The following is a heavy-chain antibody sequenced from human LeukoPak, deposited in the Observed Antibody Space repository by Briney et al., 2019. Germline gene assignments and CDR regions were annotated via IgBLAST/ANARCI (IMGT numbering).Heavy chain of an antibody. CDR1: GFTFSDYY. D-gene: IGHD3-22*01. CDR2: ISSSGSTI. Sequence: GGSLRLSCAASGFTFSDYYMSWIRQAPGKGLEWVSYISSSGSTIYYADSVKGRFTISRDNAKNSLYLQMNSLRAEDTAVYYCARVLDSSGDDAFDIWGQGTMVTVSS. J-gene: IGHJ3*02. CDR3: ARVLDSSGDDAFDI. V-gene: IGHV3-11*04.